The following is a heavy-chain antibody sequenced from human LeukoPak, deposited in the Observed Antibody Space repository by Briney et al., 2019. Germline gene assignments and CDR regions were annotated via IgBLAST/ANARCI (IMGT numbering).Heavy chain of an antibody. CDR3: ASRDSSGYWFDY. CDR2: INHSGSI. V-gene: IGHV4-34*01. J-gene: IGHJ4*02. CDR1: GGSFSGYY. D-gene: IGHD3-22*01. Sequence: SETLSLTCAVYGGSFSGYYWSWIRQPPGKGLEWIGEINHSGSINYNPSLKSRVTISVDTSKNQFSLKLSSVTAADTAVYYCASRDSSGYWFDYWGQGTLVTVSS.